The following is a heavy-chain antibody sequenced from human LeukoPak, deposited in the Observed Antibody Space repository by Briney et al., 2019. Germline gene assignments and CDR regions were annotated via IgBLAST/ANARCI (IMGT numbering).Heavy chain of an antibody. Sequence: SVKVSCKASGGTFSSYAISWVRQAPGQGLEWMGGIIPIFGTANYAQKFQGRVTITADKSTSTAYMELSSLRSEDMAVYYCASTPLSYCTNGVCYSYFDYWGQGTLVTVSS. V-gene: IGHV1-69*06. CDR1: GGTFSSYA. CDR2: IIPIFGTA. J-gene: IGHJ4*02. D-gene: IGHD2-8*01. CDR3: ASTPLSYCTNGVCYSYFDY.